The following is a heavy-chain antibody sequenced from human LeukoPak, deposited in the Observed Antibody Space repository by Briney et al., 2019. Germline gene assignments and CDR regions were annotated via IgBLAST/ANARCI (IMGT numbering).Heavy chain of an antibody. CDR1: GGSFSGYY. CDR2: INHSGST. CDR3: ARGHKYGDYVNKYYYYMDV. D-gene: IGHD4-17*01. Sequence: SETLSLTCAVYGGSFSGYYWSWIRQPPGKGLEWIGEINHSGSTNYNPSLKSRVTVSVDTSKNQFSLKLSSVTAADTAGYYCARGHKYGDYVNKYYYYMDVWSKGTTVTVSS. V-gene: IGHV4-34*01. J-gene: IGHJ6*03.